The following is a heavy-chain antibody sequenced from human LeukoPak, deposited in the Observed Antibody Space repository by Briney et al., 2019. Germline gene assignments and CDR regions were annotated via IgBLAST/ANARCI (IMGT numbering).Heavy chain of an antibody. CDR1: GFTFSSYA. Sequence: GGSLRLSCAASGFTFSSYAMHWVRQAPGKGLEWVSSISSSSSYIYYADSVKGRFTISRDNAKNTLYLQMNSLRVEDTAVYYCARGDGYAQRDWGQGTLVTVPS. CDR3: ARGDGYAQRD. V-gene: IGHV3-21*01. J-gene: IGHJ4*02. CDR2: ISSSSSYI. D-gene: IGHD5-12*01.